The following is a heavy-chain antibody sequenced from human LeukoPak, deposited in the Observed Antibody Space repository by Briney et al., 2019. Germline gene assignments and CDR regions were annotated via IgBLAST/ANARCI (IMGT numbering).Heavy chain of an antibody. CDR1: GFTFSSYG. CDR2: IRYDGSNK. J-gene: IGHJ4*02. CDR3: AKETRGDYGQSLDY. Sequence: PGGSLRLSCAASGFTFSSYGMHWVRQAPAKGLGWVAFIRYDGSNKYYADSVKGRFTISRDNSKNTLYLQMNSLRAEDTAVYYCAKETRGDYGQSLDYWGQGTLVTVSS. V-gene: IGHV3-30*02. D-gene: IGHD4-17*01.